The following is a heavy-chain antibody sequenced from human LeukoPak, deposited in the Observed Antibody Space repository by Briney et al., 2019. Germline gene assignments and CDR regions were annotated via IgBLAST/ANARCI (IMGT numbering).Heavy chain of an antibody. CDR1: GGTFSSYA. V-gene: IGHV1-69*01. D-gene: IGHD3-10*01. CDR2: FIPIFGTA. J-gene: IGHJ4*02. Sequence: ASVKVSCKASGGTFSSYAISWVRQAPGQGVEWMGGFIPIFGTANSAQKFQGRVTITADESTSTAYMELSSLRSEDTAVYYCAHRMGSKGSKHYYFDYWGQGTLVTVSS. CDR3: AHRMGSKGSKHYYFDY.